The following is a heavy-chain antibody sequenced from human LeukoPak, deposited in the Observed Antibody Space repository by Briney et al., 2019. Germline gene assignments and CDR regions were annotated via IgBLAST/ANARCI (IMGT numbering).Heavy chain of an antibody. J-gene: IGHJ4*02. Sequence: GGSLRLSCAASGLTFSVYAMTWVRQAPGKGLEWVSTIRVSGGGATYYADSVQGRFTISKDNSKNTLYLQMSSLRVEDTAVYYCATPTVTGVAKWYFDSWGQGTLVTVSS. D-gene: IGHD4-17*01. CDR2: IRVSGGGAT. V-gene: IGHV3-23*01. CDR3: ATPTVTGVAKWYFDS. CDR1: GLTFSVYA.